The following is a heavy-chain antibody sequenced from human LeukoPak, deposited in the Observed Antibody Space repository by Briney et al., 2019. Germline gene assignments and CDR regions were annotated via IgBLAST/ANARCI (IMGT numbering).Heavy chain of an antibody. CDR1: GGFINSGGYY. V-gene: IGHV4-31*03. J-gene: IGHJ5*02. Sequence: SQTLSLTCTVSGGFINSGGYYWRWIRQHPGKGLEWIEYIYYSGSTYYNPSLESRVSISVDTSKNQFTLRLTSVTAADTALYYCARDRGLLVTSGNYLDPWGQGTLVTVSS. CDR2: IYYSGST. D-gene: IGHD1-7*01. CDR3: ARDRGLLVTSGNYLDP.